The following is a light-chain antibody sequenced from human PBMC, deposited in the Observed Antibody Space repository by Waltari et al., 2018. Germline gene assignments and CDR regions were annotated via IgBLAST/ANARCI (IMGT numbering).Light chain of an antibody. CDR2: GAS. Sequence: EIVMTQSPATLSVSPGERATLSCWASQSVSSDLAWYQHKHDQAPRLLIYGASTRATGIPATFSGSGSGTEFTLTISSLQSDDFSFYYCQQYSDWPQTFGQGTKVEIK. J-gene: IGKJ1*01. CDR1: QSVSSD. CDR3: QQYSDWPQT. V-gene: IGKV3-15*01.